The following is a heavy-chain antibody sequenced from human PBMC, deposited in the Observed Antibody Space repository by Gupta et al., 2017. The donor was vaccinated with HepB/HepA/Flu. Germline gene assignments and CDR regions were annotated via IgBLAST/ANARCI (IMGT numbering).Heavy chain of an antibody. Sequence: QVQLVESGGGVVQSGNSLRLSCEVSGFNLRNYGMNWVRQAPGKGLDWVAIIWLDETKKFYADSVRGRFTGSRDISKQTVYLEMNSLRVDDTAVYYGARETAFRREFGRLDPWGQGTLVTVSS. CDR3: ARETAFRREFGRLDP. V-gene: IGHV3-33*01. CDR1: GFNLRNYG. J-gene: IGHJ5*02. D-gene: IGHD3-3*02. CDR2: IWLDETKK.